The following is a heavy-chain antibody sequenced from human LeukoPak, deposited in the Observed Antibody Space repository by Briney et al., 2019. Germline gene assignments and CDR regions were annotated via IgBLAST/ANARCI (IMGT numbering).Heavy chain of an antibody. V-gene: IGHV3-30*18. CDR2: ISYDGSNK. J-gene: IGHJ4*02. CDR3: AKLCIVGATGDY. Sequence: PGGSLRPSCAASGFTFSSYGMHWVRQAPGKGLEWVAVISYDGSNKYYADSVKGRFTISRDNSKNTLYLQMNSLRAEDTAVYYCAKLCIVGATGDYWGQGTLVTVSS. D-gene: IGHD1-26*01. CDR1: GFTFSSYG.